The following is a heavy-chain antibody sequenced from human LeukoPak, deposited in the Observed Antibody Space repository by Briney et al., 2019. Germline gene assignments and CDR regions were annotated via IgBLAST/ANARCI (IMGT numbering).Heavy chain of an antibody. D-gene: IGHD2-2*01. Sequence: GGSLRLSCAASGFTFSSYEMKWVRQAPGKGLEWVSVIYSGGSTYYADSVKGRFTISRDNSKNTLYLQMNSLRAEDTAVYYCAPSSNDWGQGTLVTVSS. CDR2: IYSGGST. CDR1: GFTFSSYE. CDR3: APSSND. J-gene: IGHJ4*02. V-gene: IGHV3-53*01.